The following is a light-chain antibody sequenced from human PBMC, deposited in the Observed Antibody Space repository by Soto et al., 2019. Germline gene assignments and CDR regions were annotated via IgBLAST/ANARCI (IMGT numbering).Light chain of an antibody. CDR2: EVS. J-gene: IGLJ3*02. CDR3: CSYANTRPWL. CDR1: SSDVGHYNY. V-gene: IGLV2-14*01. Sequence: QSVLTQPASVSGSPGQSITISCTGTSSDVGHYNYVSWYQQHPGKAPKLMISEVSDRPSGVSDRFSGSKSGNTASLTISGLLAEDEADYYGCSYANTRPWLFGGGTKVTVL.